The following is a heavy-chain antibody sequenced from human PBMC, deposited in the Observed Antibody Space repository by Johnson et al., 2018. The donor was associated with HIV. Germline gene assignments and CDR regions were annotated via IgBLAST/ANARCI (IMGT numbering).Heavy chain of an antibody. CDR2: INGGGGIT. Sequence: VQLVESGGGVVQPGGSLRLSCIASGFSFSSCAMNWVRQAPGKGLEWVSTINGGGGITYYADSVKGRFTISRDNSNNTLYLQMNSLRAEDTALYYFAKKLGPGAISDGGAFDIWGQGTMVTVSS. V-gene: IGHV3-23*04. CDR1: GFSFSSCA. CDR3: AKKLGPGAISDGGAFDI. D-gene: IGHD2-21*01. J-gene: IGHJ3*02.